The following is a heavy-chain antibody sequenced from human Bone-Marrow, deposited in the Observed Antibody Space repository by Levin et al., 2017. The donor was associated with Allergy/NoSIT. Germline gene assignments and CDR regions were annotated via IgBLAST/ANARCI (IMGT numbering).Heavy chain of an antibody. CDR2: IHADGRTT. Sequence: GGSLRLSCAASGFTFSDYWMHWVRQVPGKGPMWVSGIHADGRTTTYADSVKGRFTISRDNAKNTLYLQMTSLRAEDTAVYYCARGYDVWSAFFPVWGQGTLVSVSS. CDR1: GFTFSDYW. J-gene: IGHJ4*02. CDR3: ARGYDVWSAFFPV. D-gene: IGHD3-3*01. V-gene: IGHV3-74*01.